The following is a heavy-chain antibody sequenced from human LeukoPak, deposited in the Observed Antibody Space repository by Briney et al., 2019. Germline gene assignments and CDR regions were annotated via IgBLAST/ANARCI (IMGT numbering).Heavy chain of an antibody. CDR3: ARVSRTIFGVVIINYFDY. V-gene: IGHV1-18*01. D-gene: IGHD3-3*01. Sequence: ASVKVSCKASGYTFTSYGISWVRQAPGQGLEWMGWISAYNGNTNYAQKLQGRVTMTTDTSASTAYMELRSLRSDDTAVYYCARVSRTIFGVVIINYFDYWGQGPLVTVSS. CDR1: GYTFTSYG. CDR2: ISAYNGNT. J-gene: IGHJ4*02.